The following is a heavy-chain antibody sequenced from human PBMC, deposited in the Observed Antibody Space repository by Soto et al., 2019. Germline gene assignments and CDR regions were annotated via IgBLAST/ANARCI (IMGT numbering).Heavy chain of an antibody. CDR2: INTYNDNT. J-gene: IGHJ4*02. V-gene: IGHV1-18*01. CDR1: GYTFTNYG. CDR3: ARRGQLSGSTYHQDF. D-gene: IGHD3-10*01. Sequence: QVQLVQSGAEVKKPGASVKVSCKASGYTFTNYGISWVRQAPGQGLEWMGWINTYNDNTYYAQKLQGRVTLTTDTSTSTANMELRSLRSDDAAVYYCARRGQLSGSTYHQDFWGEVTLVAVSS.